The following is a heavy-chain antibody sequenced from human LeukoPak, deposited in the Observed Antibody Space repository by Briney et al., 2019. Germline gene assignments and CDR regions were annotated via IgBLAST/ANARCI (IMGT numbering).Heavy chain of an antibody. CDR1: GFTFDDYA. Sequence: GRSLRLSCAASGFTFDDYAMHWVRQAPGKGLEWVSGISWNSGSIGYADSVKGRFTISRDNAKNSLYLQMNSLRAEDTALYYCAKSYGYSGSLGYWGQGTLVTVSS. J-gene: IGHJ4*02. CDR3: AKSYGYSGSLGY. CDR2: ISWNSGSI. V-gene: IGHV3-9*01. D-gene: IGHD1-26*01.